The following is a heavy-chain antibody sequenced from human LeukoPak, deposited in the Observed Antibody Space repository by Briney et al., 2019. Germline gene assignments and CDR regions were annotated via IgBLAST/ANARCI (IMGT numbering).Heavy chain of an antibody. Sequence: GGSLRLSCAASGFTFSTYELNWVRQAPGKGLEWVSYISDIGNTQHYAESVKGRFSISRDNAKNSLYLQMNSLTAEDTAVYYCARDRSKVTAYDDALDIWGQGTMVIVSS. CDR2: ISDIGNTQ. J-gene: IGHJ3*02. V-gene: IGHV3-48*03. D-gene: IGHD2-21*02. CDR3: ARDRSKVTAYDDALDI. CDR1: GFTFSTYE.